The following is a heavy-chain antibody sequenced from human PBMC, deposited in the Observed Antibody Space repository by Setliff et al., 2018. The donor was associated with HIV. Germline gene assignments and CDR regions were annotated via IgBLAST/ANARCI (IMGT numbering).Heavy chain of an antibody. CDR3: ARREPLSRTNYFDY. CDR2: ISAQNGHT. CDR1: GYTFNTSA. V-gene: IGHV1-18*01. D-gene: IGHD1-26*01. J-gene: IGHJ4*02. Sequence: ASVKVSCKTSGYTFNTSAIAWVRQAPGQGLDWVGWISAQNGHTNYAQKVQGRVAMTTDTSTSTAYMELMALRSDDTAMYYCARREPLSRTNYFDYWGQGTLVTVS.